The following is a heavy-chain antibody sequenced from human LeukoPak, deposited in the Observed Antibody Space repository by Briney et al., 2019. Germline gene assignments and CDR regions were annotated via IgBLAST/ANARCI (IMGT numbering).Heavy chain of an antibody. D-gene: IGHD6-13*01. CDR1: GGSISRYY. CDR2: ISYSGRP. V-gene: IGHV4-59*01. J-gene: IGHJ6*02. CDR3: ARDNLTYSSSWGRYYYYGMDV. Sequence: SETLSLTCTVSGGSISRYYWSWLRQPPGTGLAWIRYISYSGRPHYNPSLKSRVTISVDPSKNQFSLKRSSVTAADTGVYYCARDNLTYSSSWGRYYYYGMDVWGQGTTVTVSS.